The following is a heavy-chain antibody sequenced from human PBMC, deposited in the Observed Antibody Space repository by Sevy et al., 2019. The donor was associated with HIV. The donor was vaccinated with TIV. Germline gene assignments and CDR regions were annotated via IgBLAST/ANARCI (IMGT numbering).Heavy chain of an antibody. CDR2: ISYDGNNK. J-gene: IGHJ1*01. CDR1: GFTFSSYA. V-gene: IGHV3-30*18. D-gene: IGHD3-10*01. CDR3: AKDHNLWSEGGFLHH. Sequence: GGSLRLSCAASGFTFSSYAIHWVRQTPGKGLEWVADISYDGNNKYYADSVKGRFTVSRDNSKNTLYAQMNSLRAEDTAVYYCAKDHNLWSEGGFLHHWGQGTLVTVSS.